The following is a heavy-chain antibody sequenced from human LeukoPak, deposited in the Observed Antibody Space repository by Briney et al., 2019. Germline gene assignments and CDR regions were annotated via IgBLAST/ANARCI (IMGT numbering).Heavy chain of an antibody. V-gene: IGHV4-31*03. Sequence: TLSLTFTVSGGSISSGGYYWSWIRQHPGNGLEWIGYIYYSGSTYYNPSLKSRVTISVDTSKNQFSLKLSSVTAADTAVYYCARDESHWYFDLWGRGTLVTVSS. CDR1: GGSISSGGYY. CDR2: IYYSGST. J-gene: IGHJ2*01. CDR3: ARDESHWYFDL.